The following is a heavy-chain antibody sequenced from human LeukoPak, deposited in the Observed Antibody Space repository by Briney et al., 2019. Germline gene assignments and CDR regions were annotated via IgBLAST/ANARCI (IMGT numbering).Heavy chain of an antibody. J-gene: IGHJ4*02. D-gene: IGHD4-17*01. V-gene: IGHV3-30-3*01. CDR2: ISYDGSNK. CDR1: GFTFSSYA. CDR3: ARAYGDYVPFDY. Sequence: GGSLRLSCAASGFTFSSYAMHWVRQAPGKGLEWVSVISYDGSNKYYADSVKGRFTISRDNSKNTLYLQMNSLRAEDTAVYYCARAYGDYVPFDYWGQGTLVTVSS.